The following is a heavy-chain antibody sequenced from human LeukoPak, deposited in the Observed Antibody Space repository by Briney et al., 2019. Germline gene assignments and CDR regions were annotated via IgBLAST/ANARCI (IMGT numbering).Heavy chain of an antibody. CDR3: AKADYGDYDWFDP. D-gene: IGHD4-17*01. CDR1: EFTFSSYA. J-gene: IGHJ5*02. V-gene: IGHV3-30-3*01. Sequence: GGSLRLSCAASEFTFSSYAMDWVRQAPGKGLEWVAFISYDGSNQYYADSVKGRFTISRDNSKNTLYLQMNSLRAEDTAVYYCAKADYGDYDWFDPWGQGTLVTVSS. CDR2: ISYDGSNQ.